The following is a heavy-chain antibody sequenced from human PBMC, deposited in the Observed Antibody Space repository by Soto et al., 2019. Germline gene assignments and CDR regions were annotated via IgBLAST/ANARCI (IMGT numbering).Heavy chain of an antibody. CDR2: INPNSGGT. Sequence: QAPGQGLEWMGWINPNSGGTNYAQKFQGRVTMTRDTSISTAYMELSRLRSDDTAVYYCASISGWDAFDIWGQGTMVTVSS. CDR3: ASISGWDAFDI. V-gene: IGHV1-2*02. J-gene: IGHJ3*02. D-gene: IGHD6-19*01.